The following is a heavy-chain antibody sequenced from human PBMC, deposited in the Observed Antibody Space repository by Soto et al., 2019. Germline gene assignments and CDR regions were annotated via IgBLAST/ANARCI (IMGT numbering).Heavy chain of an antibody. Sequence: GGSLRLSCAASGFTFSSYAMSWVRQAPGKGLEWVSAISGSGGSTYYADSVKGRFTISRDNSKNTLYLQMNSLRAEDTAVYYCAKGELYYYGSSHLLFDYWGQGTLVTVSS. CDR1: GFTFSSYA. CDR3: AKGELYYYGSSHLLFDY. J-gene: IGHJ4*02. CDR2: ISGSGGST. D-gene: IGHD3-10*01. V-gene: IGHV3-23*01.